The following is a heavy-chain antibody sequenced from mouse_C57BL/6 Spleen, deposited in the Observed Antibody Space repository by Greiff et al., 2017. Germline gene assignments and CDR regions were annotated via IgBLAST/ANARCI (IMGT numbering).Heavy chain of an antibody. CDR1: GYTFTSYW. J-gene: IGHJ2*01. CDR2: INPSSGYT. D-gene: IGHD3-2*02. Sequence: QVQLQQSGAELAKPGASVKLSRKASGYTFTSYWMHWVKQRPGQGLEWIGYINPSSGYTKYNQKFKDKATLTADKSSSTAYMQLSSLTYEDSAVYYCASDSSGYGGYFDYWGQGTTLTVSS. CDR3: ASDSSGYGGYFDY. V-gene: IGHV1-7*01.